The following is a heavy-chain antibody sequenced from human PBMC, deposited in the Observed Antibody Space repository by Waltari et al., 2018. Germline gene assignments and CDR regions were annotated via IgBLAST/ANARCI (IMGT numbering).Heavy chain of an antibody. CDR2: IYHSGRT. V-gene: IGHV4-38-2*01. J-gene: IGHJ4*02. D-gene: IGHD6-19*01. CDR1: GYSISSGYY. Sequence: QVQLQESGPGLVKPSETLSLTCAVSGYSISSGYYWGWIRQPPGKGLEWIGSIYHSGRTYYNPSLKSRVTISVDTSKNQFSLKLSSVTAADTAVYYCARVWAVAGRFDYWGQGTLVTVSS. CDR3: ARVWAVAGRFDY.